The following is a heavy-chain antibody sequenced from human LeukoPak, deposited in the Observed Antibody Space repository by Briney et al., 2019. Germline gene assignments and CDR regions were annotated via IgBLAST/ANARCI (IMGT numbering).Heavy chain of an antibody. J-gene: IGHJ3*02. CDR3: ARTVGYCSGGSCADAFDI. D-gene: IGHD2-15*01. Sequence: SETLSLTCTVSGGSISSYYWSWVRQPPGKGLEWIGYIYYSGSTNYNPSLKSRVTISVDTSKNQFSLKLSSVTAADTAVYYCARTVGYCSGGSCADAFDIWGQGTMVTVPS. CDR2: IYYSGST. V-gene: IGHV4-59*01. CDR1: GGSISSYY.